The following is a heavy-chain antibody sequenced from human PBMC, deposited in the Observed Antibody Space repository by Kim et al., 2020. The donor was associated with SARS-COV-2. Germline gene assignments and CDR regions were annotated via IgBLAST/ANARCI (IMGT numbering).Heavy chain of an antibody. CDR1: GFTFSSYG. V-gene: IGHV3-33*01. CDR2: IWYDGSNK. Sequence: GGSLRLSCAASGFTFSSYGMHWVRQAPGKGLEWVAVIWYDGSNKYYADSVKGRFTISRDNSKNTLYLQMKSLRAEEPAVYYCASDTRDYYGMDVCGHGTTVTVSS. CDR3: ASDTRDYYGMDV. J-gene: IGHJ6*02.